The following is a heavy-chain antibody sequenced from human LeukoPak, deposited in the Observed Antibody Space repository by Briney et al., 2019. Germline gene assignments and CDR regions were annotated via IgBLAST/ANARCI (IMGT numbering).Heavy chain of an antibody. J-gene: IGHJ4*02. CDR1: GGSISSYY. V-gene: IGHV4-59*01. D-gene: IGHD2-2*01. CDR2: IYYSGST. Sequence: SETLSLTCTVSGGSISSYYWSWIRQPPGKGLEWIGYIYYSGSTNYNPSLKSRVTISVDTSKNQFPLKLSSVTAADTAVYYCARDSWRYCSSTSCENVWGQGTLVTVSS. CDR3: ARDSWRYCSSTSCENV.